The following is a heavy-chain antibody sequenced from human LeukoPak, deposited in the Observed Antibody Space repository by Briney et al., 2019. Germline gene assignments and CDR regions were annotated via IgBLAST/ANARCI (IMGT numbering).Heavy chain of an antibody. Sequence: PSETLSLTCAVYGGSFSGYYWSWIRQPPGKGLEWIGEINHSGSTNYNPSLKSRVTISVDTSKNQFSLKLSSVTAADTAVYYCARRIFFRKTGFDYWGQGTLVTVSS. CDR1: GGSFSGYY. CDR2: INHSGST. J-gene: IGHJ4*02. D-gene: IGHD2-15*01. CDR3: ARRIFFRKTGFDY. V-gene: IGHV4-34*01.